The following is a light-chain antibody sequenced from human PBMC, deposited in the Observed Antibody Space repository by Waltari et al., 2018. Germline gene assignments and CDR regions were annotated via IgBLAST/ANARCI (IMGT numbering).Light chain of an antibody. Sequence: EIVLTQSPGTLSLSPGERATLSCRASQSVSSSYLAWYQQKPGQAPRLLIYGASSRATGIPDRFSGSGSGTDFTLTISRLEPEDFAVYYCQQYGSSSWMFGQGTKVEIK. CDR2: GAS. V-gene: IGKV3-20*01. CDR3: QQYGSSSWM. J-gene: IGKJ1*01. CDR1: QSVSSSY.